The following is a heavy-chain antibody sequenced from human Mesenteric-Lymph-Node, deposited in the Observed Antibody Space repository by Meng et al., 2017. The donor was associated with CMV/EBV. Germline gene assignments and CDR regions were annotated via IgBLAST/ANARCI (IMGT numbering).Heavy chain of an antibody. CDR3: ARYYYYGSGSYYFDY. V-gene: IGHV2-5*02. CDR2: ICWDDGK. CDR1: GFSLSTSGVG. Sequence: SGFSLSTSGVGVGWIRQPPGKALEWLALICWDDGKRYSPSLKSRLTITKDTSKSQVVLTMTNMDPVDTATYYCARYYYYGSGSYYFDYWGQGTLVTVSS. J-gene: IGHJ4*02. D-gene: IGHD3-10*01.